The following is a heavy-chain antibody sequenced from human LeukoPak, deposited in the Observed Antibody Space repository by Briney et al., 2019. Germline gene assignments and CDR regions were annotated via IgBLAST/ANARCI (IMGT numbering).Heavy chain of an antibody. CDR2: ISWDGGST. CDR1: GFTFDDYA. CDR3: AKDGLFGVVTPYNYYYMDV. D-gene: IGHD3-3*01. V-gene: IGHV3-43D*04. Sequence: GGSLRLSCAASGFTFDDYAMHWVRHAPGKGLEWVSLISWDGGSTYYADSAKGRFTISRDNSKNSLYLQMNSLRAEDTALYYCAKDGLFGVVTPYNYYYMDVWGKGTTITVSS. J-gene: IGHJ6*03.